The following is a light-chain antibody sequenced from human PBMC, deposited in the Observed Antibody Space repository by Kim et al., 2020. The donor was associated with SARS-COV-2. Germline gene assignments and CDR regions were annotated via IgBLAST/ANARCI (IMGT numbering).Light chain of an antibody. CDR3: NSRESGVNHVV. V-gene: IGLV3-19*01. CDR2: DKN. Sequence: SSELTQDPAVSVALGQTVRITCQGDSLRSYYASWYQQRPGQAPVLLIYDKNNRPSGIPDRSSGSSSGNTASLTITGAQAEDEADYYCNSRESGVNHVVFGGGTQLTVL. CDR1: SLRSYY. J-gene: IGLJ3*02.